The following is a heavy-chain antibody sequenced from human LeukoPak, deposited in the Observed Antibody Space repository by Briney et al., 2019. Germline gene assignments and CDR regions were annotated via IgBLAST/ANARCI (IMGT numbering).Heavy chain of an antibody. CDR1: RFTFSRYA. CDR2: ISSNGGSK. J-gene: IGHJ4*02. Sequence: PGGSLRLSCSASRFTFSRYAMHWVRQATGKGLEYVSAISSNGGSKYYADAVKSRFTISRDNSRNTLHLQMSRLRVEDTAVYYCVKDSSSGSYFDYWGQGTLVTVSS. D-gene: IGHD3-10*01. CDR3: VKDSSSGSYFDY. V-gene: IGHV3-64D*06.